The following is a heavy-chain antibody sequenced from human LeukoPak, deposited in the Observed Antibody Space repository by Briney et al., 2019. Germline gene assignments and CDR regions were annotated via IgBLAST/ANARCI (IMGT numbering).Heavy chain of an antibody. J-gene: IGHJ4*02. Sequence: GGSLRLSCAASGFTFSSYAMHWVRQAPGKGLEYVSAISSNGGITYYANSVKGRFTISRDNSKNPQYLQMGSLRAEEMAVYYCARALIGAARPYYFDYWGQGTLVTVSS. CDR1: GFTFSSYA. V-gene: IGHV3-64*01. CDR3: ARALIGAARPYYFDY. CDR2: ISSNGGIT. D-gene: IGHD6-6*01.